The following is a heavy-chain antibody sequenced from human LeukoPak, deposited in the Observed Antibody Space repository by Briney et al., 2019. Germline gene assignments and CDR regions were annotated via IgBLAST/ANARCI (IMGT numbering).Heavy chain of an antibody. J-gene: IGHJ4*02. CDR3: ARHVGYSAYEELSPFDY. CDR1: GGSISSGFYY. V-gene: IGHV4-39*01. CDR2: IYYSGIA. Sequence: PSETLSLTCTVSGGSISSGFYYWAWIRQPPGKGLEWIGSIYYSGIAYYNPSLKSPVTISVGTAKNQFSLKLSSVTAADTAVYYCARHVGYSAYEELSPFDYWGQGTLVTVSS. D-gene: IGHD5-12*01.